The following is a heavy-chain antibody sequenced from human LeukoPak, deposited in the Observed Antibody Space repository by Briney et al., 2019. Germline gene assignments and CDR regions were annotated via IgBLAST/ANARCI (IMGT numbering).Heavy chain of an antibody. CDR1: GFTFSNYA. CDR3: AKDRGGNYLFYLDY. CDR2: ISGSGGST. J-gene: IGHJ4*02. V-gene: IGHV3-23*01. Sequence: GGSLRLSCAASGFTFSNYAMTWVRQAPGKGLEWVSGISGSGGSTYYADSVKGRFTISRDNSKNTLYLRMNSLRAEDTAVYYCAKDRGGNYLFYLDYWGQGTLVTVSS. D-gene: IGHD1-26*01.